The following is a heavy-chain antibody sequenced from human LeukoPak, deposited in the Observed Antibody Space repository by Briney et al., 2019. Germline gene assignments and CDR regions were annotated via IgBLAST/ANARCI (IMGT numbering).Heavy chain of an antibody. J-gene: IGHJ6*03. V-gene: IGHV4-34*01. CDR3: ATPIVVVPAAIPVHYMDV. CDR2: INHSGST. CDR1: GGSFSGYY. Sequence: PSETLSLTCAVYGGSFSGYYWSWIRQPPGKGLEWIGEINHSGSTNYNPSLKSRVTISVDTSKNQFSLKLSSVTAADTAVYYCATPIVVVPAAIPVHYMDVWGKGTTVTVSS. D-gene: IGHD2-2*02.